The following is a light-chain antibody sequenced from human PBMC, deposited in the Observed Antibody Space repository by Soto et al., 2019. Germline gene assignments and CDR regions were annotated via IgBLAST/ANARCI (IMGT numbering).Light chain of an antibody. V-gene: IGLV2-8*01. Sequence: QSVLTQPPSASGSPGQSVTISCTGTSSDVGGYNYVSWYQHHPGKAPKLMILEVSKRPSGVPDRFSGSKSGNTASLTVSGLQAEDEAEYYCSSYAGSNGVLFGGGTKLTVL. CDR3: SSYAGSNGVL. CDR2: EVS. J-gene: IGLJ2*01. CDR1: SSDVGGYNY.